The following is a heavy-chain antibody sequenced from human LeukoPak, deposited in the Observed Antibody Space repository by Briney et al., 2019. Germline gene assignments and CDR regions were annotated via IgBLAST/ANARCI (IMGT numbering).Heavy chain of an antibody. J-gene: IGHJ4*02. Sequence: SETLSLTCTVSGGSISSYYWSWIRQPAGKGLEWIGRIYTSGSTNYNPSLKSRVTMSVDTSKNQFSLKLSSVTAADTAVYYCARDFSSQDYYDSSGYYHPFGYWGQGTLVTVSS. CDR2: IYTSGST. CDR3: ARDFSSQDYYDSSGYYHPFGY. D-gene: IGHD3-22*01. V-gene: IGHV4-4*07. CDR1: GGSISSYY.